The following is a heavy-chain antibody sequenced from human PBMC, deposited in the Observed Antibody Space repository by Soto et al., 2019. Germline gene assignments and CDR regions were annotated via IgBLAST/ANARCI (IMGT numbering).Heavy chain of an antibody. CDR3: AKDIAAAGTDYYYGMDV. V-gene: IGHV3-23*01. CDR1: GFTFGSYA. CDR2: ISGSGGST. Sequence: GGSLRLSCAASGFTFGSYAMSWVRQAPGKVLGWVSAISGSGGSTYYAGSVKGRFTISRDNSKNTLYLQMNSLRAEDTAVYYCAKDIAAAGTDYYYGMDVWGQGTTVNVSS. D-gene: IGHD6-13*01. J-gene: IGHJ6*02.